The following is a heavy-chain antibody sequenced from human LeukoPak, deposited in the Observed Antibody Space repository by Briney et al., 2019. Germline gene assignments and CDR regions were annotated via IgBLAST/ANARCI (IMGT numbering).Heavy chain of an antibody. J-gene: IGHJ6*03. V-gene: IGHV4-34*01. CDR1: GGSFSGYY. Sequence: PSETLSLTCAVYGGSFSGYYWSWIRQPPGKGLEWIGEINHSGSTNYNPSLKSRVTISVDTSKNQFSLKLSSVTAADTAVYYCARGASNYDILTGYLTYYYYYYMDVWGKGTTVTVSS. CDR3: ARGASNYDILTGYLTYYYYYYMDV. D-gene: IGHD3-9*01. CDR2: INHSGST.